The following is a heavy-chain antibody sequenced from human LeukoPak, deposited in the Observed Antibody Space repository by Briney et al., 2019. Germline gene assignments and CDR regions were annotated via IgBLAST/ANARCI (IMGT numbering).Heavy chain of an antibody. CDR1: GYTFTGYY. V-gene: IGHV1-2*06. D-gene: IGHD4-17*01. J-gene: IGHJ4*02. CDR3: ARGGYGDYLYYFDY. CDR2: INPNSGGT. Sequence: ASVKVSCKASGYTFTGYYMHWVRQAPGQGLEWMGRINPNSGGTNYAQKFQGRVTMTSDTSISTAYMELSRLRSDDTAVYYCARGGYGDYLYYFDYWGQGTLVTVSS.